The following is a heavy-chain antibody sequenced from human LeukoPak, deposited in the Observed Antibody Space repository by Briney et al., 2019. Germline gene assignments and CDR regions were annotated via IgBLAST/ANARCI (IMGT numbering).Heavy chain of an antibody. CDR1: GFTFSSYG. J-gene: IGHJ4*02. D-gene: IGHD6-13*01. V-gene: IGHV3-30*03. Sequence: GGSLRLSCAASGFTFSSYGMHWVRQAPGKGLEWVAVISYDGSNKYYADSVKGRFTISRDNSKNTLYLQMNSLRAEDTAVYYCARDSLSSSWPDYWGQGTLVTVSS. CDR2: ISYDGSNK. CDR3: ARDSLSSSWPDY.